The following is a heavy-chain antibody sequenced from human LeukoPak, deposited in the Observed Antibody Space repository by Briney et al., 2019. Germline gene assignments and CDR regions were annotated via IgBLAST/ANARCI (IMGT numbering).Heavy chain of an antibody. J-gene: IGHJ4*02. CDR3: ANLNNVNY. CDR2: IFPSGSI. D-gene: IGHD2-8*01. Sequence: SGTPSLTCTVSAGSFSSYYWSWIRQPAGKGLEWIGRIFPSGSINYNPSLKSRVTMTRDTSTSTVYMELSSLRSEDTAVYYCANLNNVNYWGQGTLVTVPS. CDR1: AGSFSSYY. V-gene: IGHV4-4*07.